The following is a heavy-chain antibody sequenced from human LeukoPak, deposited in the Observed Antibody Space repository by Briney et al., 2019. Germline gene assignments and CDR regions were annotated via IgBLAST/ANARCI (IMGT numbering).Heavy chain of an antibody. V-gene: IGHV3-11*01. CDR3: ARDGHAYGRGSPHY. D-gene: IGHD3-10*01. CDR2: ISSSGSTK. CDR1: GFTFSDYY. Sequence: PGGSLRLSCAASGFTFSDYYMSWIRQAPGKGLEWVSYISSSGSTKYYADSVKGRFTISRDNAKNSYLQMNSLRAEDTAVYYCARDGHAYGRGSPHYWGQGTLVIVSS. J-gene: IGHJ4*02.